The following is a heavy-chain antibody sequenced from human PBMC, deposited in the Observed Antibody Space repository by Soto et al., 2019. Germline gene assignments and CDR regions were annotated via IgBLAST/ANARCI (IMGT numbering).Heavy chain of an antibody. CDR3: ARGSLY. CDR2: IYSADNT. CDR1: GVTFRNYW. V-gene: IGHV3-66*01. Sequence: XXSLRLCCAASGVTFRNYWMHWVRQAPGKGLECVSIIYSADNTFYVDSVKGRFIISRDNSKNTVYLQMNSLRADDTAVYYCARGSLYWGQGTLVTVSS. J-gene: IGHJ4*01.